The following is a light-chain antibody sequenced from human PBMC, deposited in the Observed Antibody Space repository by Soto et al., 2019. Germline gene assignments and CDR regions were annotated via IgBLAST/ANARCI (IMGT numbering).Light chain of an antibody. CDR3: QQYSSYSAWT. V-gene: IGKV1-5*01. J-gene: IGKJ1*01. CDR1: QSISKW. CDR2: DAS. Sequence: DIQMTQSPSTLSASIGDRVTITCWASQSISKWLAWHQQKPGKAPKLLIYDASSLQSGVPPRFSGSGSGTEFTLTIRSLQPDDIATYYCQQYSSYSAWTFGEGNKVDIK.